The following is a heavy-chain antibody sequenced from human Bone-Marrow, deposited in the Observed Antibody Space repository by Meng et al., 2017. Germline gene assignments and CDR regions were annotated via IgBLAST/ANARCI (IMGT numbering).Heavy chain of an antibody. CDR2: IYYSGTT. V-gene: IGHV4-31*01. J-gene: IGHJ5*02. CDR1: GGSISSGGYY. D-gene: IGHD3-16*01. Sequence: QVQPQESGPGLVKPSPTLSPTCTVSGGSISSGGYYWSWIRQHPGKGLEWIGYIYYSGTTYYNPSLSSLVTISVDTSKNQFSLNLSSVTAADTAVYYCARDIRQGGNIWFDPWGQGTLVTVSS. CDR3: ARDIRQGGNIWFDP.